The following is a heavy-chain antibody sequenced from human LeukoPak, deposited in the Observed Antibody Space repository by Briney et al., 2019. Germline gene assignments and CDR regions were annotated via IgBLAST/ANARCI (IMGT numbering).Heavy chain of an antibody. Sequence: GGSLRLSCAASGFTVSSTYMSWVRQGPGKGLEWVSVVYKDGKMFYIDSVKGRFAISRDTFKNTVYLQMNNLRAEDTAVYYCASRHCSGGDCYFAGADPFDHWGQGTLVTVSS. CDR1: GFTVSSTY. D-gene: IGHD2-21*01. V-gene: IGHV3-53*01. CDR2: VYKDGKM. CDR3: ASRHCSGGDCYFAGADPFDH. J-gene: IGHJ4*02.